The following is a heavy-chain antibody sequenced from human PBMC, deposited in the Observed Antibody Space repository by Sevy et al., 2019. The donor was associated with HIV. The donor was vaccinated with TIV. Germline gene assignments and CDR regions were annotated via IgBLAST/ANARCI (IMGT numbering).Heavy chain of an antibody. J-gene: IGHJ4*02. D-gene: IGHD3-22*01. Sequence: GGSLRLSCAASGFGFSTYWMSWVRQAPGKGLEWVANIKQDGSEKNYVDSVKGRFTISRDNAKSSLYLEMNSLRAEDTAVYFCARDRRTYYYDNSGYADCWGQGTLVTVSS. CDR1: GFGFSTYW. CDR2: IKQDGSEK. CDR3: ARDRRTYYYDNSGYADC. V-gene: IGHV3-7*01.